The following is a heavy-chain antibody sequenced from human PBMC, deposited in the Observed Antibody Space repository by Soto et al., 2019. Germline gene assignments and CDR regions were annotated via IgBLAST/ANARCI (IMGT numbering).Heavy chain of an antibody. J-gene: IGHJ5*02. CDR3: ARVGYYYDSSGFSWFDP. CDR2: IYYSGST. V-gene: IGHV4-59*01. Sequence: SETLSLTCTVSGGSISTYYWSWIRQPPGKGLEWIGYIYYSGSTNYNPSLKSRVTISVDTSKNQFSLKLRSVTAADTAVYYCARVGYYYDSSGFSWFDPWGQGTMVTVSS. D-gene: IGHD3-22*01. CDR1: GGSISTYY.